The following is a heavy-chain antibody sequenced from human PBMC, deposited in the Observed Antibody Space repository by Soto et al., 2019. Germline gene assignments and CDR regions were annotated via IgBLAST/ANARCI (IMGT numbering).Heavy chain of an antibody. CDR2: ISSSSSTI. CDR3: ARESRFLEWLSLNWFDP. D-gene: IGHD3-3*01. CDR1: GFTFSSYS. V-gene: IGHV3-48*02. Sequence: GSLRLSCAASGFTFSSYSMNWVRQAPWKGLEWVSYISSSSSTIYYADSVKGRFTISRDNAKNSLYLQMNSLRDEDTAVYYCARESRFLEWLSLNWFDPWGQGT. J-gene: IGHJ5*02.